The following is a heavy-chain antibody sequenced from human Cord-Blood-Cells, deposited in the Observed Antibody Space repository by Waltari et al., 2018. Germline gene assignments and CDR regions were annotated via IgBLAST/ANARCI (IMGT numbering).Heavy chain of an antibody. CDR3: ATTRDWVGATLYYYYYGMDV. D-gene: IGHD1-26*01. V-gene: IGHV1-24*01. CDR2: FGPDEGET. Sequence: QVQLVQSGAEVKKPGASVKVSCKVSVYTLPELSMHWVRQAPGHGLKWMGGFGPDEGETIYDQKFQGRVTMTEDTSTDTAYMELSSLRSEDTAVYYCATTRDWVGATLYYYYYGMDVWGQGTTVTVSS. CDR1: VYTLPELS. J-gene: IGHJ6*02.